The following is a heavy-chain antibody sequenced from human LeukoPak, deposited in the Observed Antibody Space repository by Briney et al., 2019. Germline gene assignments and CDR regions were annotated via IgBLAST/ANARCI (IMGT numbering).Heavy chain of an antibody. J-gene: IGHJ6*02. CDR2: VWYDGSNK. Sequence: GGSLRLSCVASEFAFWSHGMHWVRQVPGQGLQWVASVWYDGSNKYYADFAQGRFIISRDNPKNTLYLEMNSLRVEDTAVYFCTKDRGYSFIGAMDAWGQGTTVSVSS. V-gene: IGHV3-30*02. CDR3: TKDRGYSFIGAMDA. D-gene: IGHD5-12*01. CDR1: EFAFWSHG.